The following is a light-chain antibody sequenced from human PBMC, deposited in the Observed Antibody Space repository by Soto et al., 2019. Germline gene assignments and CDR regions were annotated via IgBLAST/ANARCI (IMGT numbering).Light chain of an antibody. V-gene: IGKV3-20*01. CDR3: QQYGSSPPVYT. Sequence: EIVLTQSPGTLSLSPGERATLSCTASQSVSSSYLAWYQQKPGQAARLLIYGATSRATGIPDRFSGSWSGTDFTLTISKLEPEYCAVYCCQQYGSSPPVYTFGRGTKLEIK. CDR1: QSVSSSY. J-gene: IGKJ2*01. CDR2: GAT.